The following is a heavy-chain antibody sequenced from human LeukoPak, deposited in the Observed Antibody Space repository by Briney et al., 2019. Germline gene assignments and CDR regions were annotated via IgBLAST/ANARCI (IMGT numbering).Heavy chain of an antibody. V-gene: IGHV4-59*01. CDR2: IYYSGST. Sequence: SETLSLTCTVSGGPISSYYWSWIRQPPGKGLEWIGYIYYSGSTNYNPSLKSRVTISVDTSKNQFSLKLSSVTAADTAVYYCARVDYDSSGYYFDYWGQGTLVTVSS. D-gene: IGHD3-22*01. J-gene: IGHJ4*02. CDR3: ARVDYDSSGYYFDY. CDR1: GGPISSYY.